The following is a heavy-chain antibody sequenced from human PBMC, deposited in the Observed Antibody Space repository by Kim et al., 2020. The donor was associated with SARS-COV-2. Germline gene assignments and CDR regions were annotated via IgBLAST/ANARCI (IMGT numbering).Heavy chain of an antibody. J-gene: IGHJ3*02. V-gene: IGHV3-48*03. CDR2: ISSSGSTI. CDR3: ARVTRKIELYCSGGSCYGAFDI. D-gene: IGHD2-15*01. CDR1: GFTFSSYE. Sequence: GGSLRLSCAASGFTFSSYEMNWVRQAPGKGLEWVSYISSSGSTIYYADSVKGRFTISRDNAKNSLYLQMNSLRAEDTAVYYCARVTRKIELYCSGGSCYGAFDIWGQGTMVTVSS.